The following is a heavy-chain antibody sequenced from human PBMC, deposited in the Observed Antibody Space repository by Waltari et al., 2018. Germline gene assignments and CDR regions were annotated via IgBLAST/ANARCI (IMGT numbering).Heavy chain of an antibody. V-gene: IGHV1-46*01. Sequence: VLQAPGQGLEWMGIINPSGGSTSYAQKFQGRVTMTRDTSTSTVYMELSSLRSEDTAVYYCARERSGVAATLRGFDPWGQGTLVTVSS. CDR3: ARERSGVAATLRGFDP. CDR2: INPSGGST. D-gene: IGHD2-15*01. J-gene: IGHJ5*02.